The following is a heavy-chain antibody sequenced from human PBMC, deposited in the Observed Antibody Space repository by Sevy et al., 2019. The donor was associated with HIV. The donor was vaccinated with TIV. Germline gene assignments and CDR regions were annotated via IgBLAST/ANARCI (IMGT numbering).Heavy chain of an antibody. CDR2: ISSSGSTI. D-gene: IGHD2-21*01. V-gene: IGHV3-48*01. Sequence: GGSLRLSCAASRFTFSRYSMNWVRQAPGRGLEWVSYISSSGSTIYYPDSLKGRFTISRDNAKNSLYLQMNSLRAEDTAVYYCTSDFRGDFYGMDVWGQGTTVTVSS. CDR1: RFTFSRYS. CDR3: TSDFRGDFYGMDV. J-gene: IGHJ6*02.